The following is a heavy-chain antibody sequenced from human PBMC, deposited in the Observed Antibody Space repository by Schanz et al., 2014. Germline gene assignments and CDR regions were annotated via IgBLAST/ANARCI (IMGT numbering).Heavy chain of an antibody. CDR1: GFIFNDYY. Sequence: QVQLVESGGVLVKPVGSLRLSCAASGFIFNDYYLNWIRQAPGKGLEWLSYISRDGTTSYYADSVKGRFTISRDNAKNSLYLEMTSLRGEDTAVYYCARENLNWEAFDIWGQGTVVTVSS. D-gene: IGHD7-27*01. CDR3: ARENLNWEAFDI. CDR2: ISRDGTTS. V-gene: IGHV3-11*01. J-gene: IGHJ3*02.